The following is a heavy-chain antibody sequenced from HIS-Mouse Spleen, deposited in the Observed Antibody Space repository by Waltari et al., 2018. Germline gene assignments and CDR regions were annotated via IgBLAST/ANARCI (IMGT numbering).Heavy chain of an antibody. CDR3: ARVSGYSSSWLTYYFDY. CDR1: GYTFTGYY. V-gene: IGHV1-2*02. CDR2: RHPHSGGT. J-gene: IGHJ4*02. D-gene: IGHD6-13*01. Sequence: QVQLVQSGAEVKKPGASVKVSCKASGYTFTGYYMHWVRQAPGQGLEWMEWRHPHSGGTNYAQKVQGRVTMTRETSISTAYMELSRLRSDDTAVYYCARVSGYSSSWLTYYFDYWGQGTLVTVSS.